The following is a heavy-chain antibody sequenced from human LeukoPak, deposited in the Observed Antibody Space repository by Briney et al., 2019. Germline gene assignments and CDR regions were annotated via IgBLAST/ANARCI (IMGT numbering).Heavy chain of an antibody. CDR2: ISYDGSNK. J-gene: IGHJ4*02. Sequence: GGFLRLSCAASGFTFSSYGMHWVRQAPGKGLEWVAVISYDGSNKYYADSVKGRLTISRDNSKNTLYLQMNSLRAEDTAVYYCAKDHPYSSGLPDYWGQGTLVTVSS. V-gene: IGHV3-30*18. CDR3: AKDHPYSSGLPDY. D-gene: IGHD6-19*01. CDR1: GFTFSSYG.